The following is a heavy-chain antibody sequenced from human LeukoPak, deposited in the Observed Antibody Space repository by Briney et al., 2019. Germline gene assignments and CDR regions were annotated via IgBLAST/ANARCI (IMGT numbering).Heavy chain of an antibody. J-gene: IGHJ5*02. D-gene: IGHD5-12*01. V-gene: IGHV1-2*02. Sequence: GASVKVSCKASGYTFTGYYMHWVRQAPGQGLEWMGWINPNSGGTNYAQKFQGRVTMTRDTSISTACMELSRLRSDDTAVYYCARERGYSGYDPNWLDPWGQGTLVTVSS. CDR3: ARERGYSGYDPNWLDP. CDR2: INPNSGGT. CDR1: GYTFTGYY.